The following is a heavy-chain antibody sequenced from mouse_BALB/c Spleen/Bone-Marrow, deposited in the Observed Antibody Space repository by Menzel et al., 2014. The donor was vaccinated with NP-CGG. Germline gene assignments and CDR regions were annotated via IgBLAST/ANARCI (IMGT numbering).Heavy chain of an antibody. J-gene: IGHJ1*01. CDR3: ARRYGSLWYFDV. V-gene: IGHV1-7*01. Sequence: QVQLQQSGAELAKPGASVKMSCKASGYTFTDYWMHWVKQRPGQGLEWIGYINPSSGYTEYNQKFKDKATLTADKSSSTAYMQLDILTSKDSAVYYCARRYGSLWYFDVWGAGTTVTVSS. CDR2: INPSSGYT. D-gene: IGHD1-1*01. CDR1: GYTFTDYW.